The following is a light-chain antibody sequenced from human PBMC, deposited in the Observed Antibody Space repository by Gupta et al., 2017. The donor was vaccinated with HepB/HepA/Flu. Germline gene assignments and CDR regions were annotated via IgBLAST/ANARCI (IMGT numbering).Light chain of an antibody. Sequence: VVMTQSHLSLPVTLGQPQYIAGWSSQSIVHSDGNIYFNWFQQKPGQTPRLLIYRSSNWDSGVPDRFSGSGSGTDFTLKISRVETEDVVIYYCRQCKHWPRTFGPGTKVEI. CDR1: QSIVHSDGNIY. CDR3: RQCKHWPRT. CDR2: RSS. J-gene: IGKJ1*01. V-gene: IGKV2-30*02.